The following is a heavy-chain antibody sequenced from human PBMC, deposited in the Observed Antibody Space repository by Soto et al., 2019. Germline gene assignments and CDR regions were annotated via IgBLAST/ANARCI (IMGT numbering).Heavy chain of an antibody. CDR2: INHSGST. CDR1: GGSFSGYY. J-gene: IGHJ3*02. D-gene: IGHD6-19*01. V-gene: IGHV4-34*01. Sequence: QVQLQQWGAGLLKPSETLSLTCAVYGGSFSGYYWSWIRQPPGKGLEWIGEINHSGSTNYNPSLKSRVTISVDTSKNQFSLKLSSVTAADTAVYYCARDPYSGWEHDAFDIWGQGTMVTVSS. CDR3: ARDPYSGWEHDAFDI.